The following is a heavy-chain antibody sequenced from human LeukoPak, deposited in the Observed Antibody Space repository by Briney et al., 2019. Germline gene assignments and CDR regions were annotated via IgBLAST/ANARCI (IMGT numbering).Heavy chain of an antibody. V-gene: IGHV3-30*03. J-gene: IGHJ3*02. CDR3: ARDGLYSSGWYFSDAFDI. CDR2: ISYDGSNK. D-gene: IGHD6-19*01. Sequence: GGSLRLPCAASGFTFSSYGMHWVRQAPGKGLEWVAVISYDGSNKYYADSVKGRFTISRDNSKNTLYLQMNSLRAEDTAVYYCARDGLYSSGWYFSDAFDIWGQGTMVTVSS. CDR1: GFTFSSYG.